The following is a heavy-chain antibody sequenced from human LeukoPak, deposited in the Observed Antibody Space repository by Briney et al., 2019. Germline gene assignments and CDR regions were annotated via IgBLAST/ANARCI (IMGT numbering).Heavy chain of an antibody. CDR3: ARDRGDGYNSPDY. CDR2: ISSSSSYI. Sequence: GGSLRLSCAASRFTFSSYSMNWVRQAPGKGLEWVSSISSSSSYIYYADSVKGRFTISRDNAKNPLYLQMNSLRAEDTAVYYCARDRGDGYNSPDYWGQGTLVTVSS. D-gene: IGHD5-24*01. J-gene: IGHJ4*02. CDR1: RFTFSSYS. V-gene: IGHV3-21*01.